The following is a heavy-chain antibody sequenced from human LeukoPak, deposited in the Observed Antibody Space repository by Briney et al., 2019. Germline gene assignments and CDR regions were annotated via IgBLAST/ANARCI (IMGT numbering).Heavy chain of an antibody. D-gene: IGHD2-8*02. CDR3: ARDTGGYRQGSFDY. CDR2: IYYSGST. J-gene: IGHJ4*02. CDR1: GGPTTSYY. V-gene: IGHV4-59*01. Sequence: SETLSLTCTVSGGPTTSYYWSWIRQPPGKGLEWIGYIYYSGSTNYNPSLKSRVTISVDTSKNQFSLKLSSLTAADTAVYYCARDTGGYRQGSFDYWGQGTLVTVSS.